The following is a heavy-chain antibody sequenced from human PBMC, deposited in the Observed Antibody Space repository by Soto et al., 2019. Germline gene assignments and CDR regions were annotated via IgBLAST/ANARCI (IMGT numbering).Heavy chain of an antibody. Sequence: ASVKVSCKASGYTFTTYYMHWVRQAPGQGLEWMGIINPSGGSTAYAQKFQGRVTMTRDTSTSTVYMELSGLRSDDTAVYYCARSDAAGSACDIWGQGTMVTVSS. CDR3: ARSDAAGSACDI. J-gene: IGHJ3*02. V-gene: IGHV1-46*01. CDR2: INPSGGST. D-gene: IGHD6-19*01. CDR1: GYTFTTYY.